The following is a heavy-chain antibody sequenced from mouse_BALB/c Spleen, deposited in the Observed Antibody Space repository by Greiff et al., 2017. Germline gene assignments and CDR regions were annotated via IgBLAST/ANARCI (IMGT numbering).Heavy chain of an antibody. J-gene: IGHJ2*01. Sequence: EVKLMESGGGLVKLGGSLKLSCAASGFTFSSYYMSWVRQTPEKRLELVAAINSNGGSTYYPDTVKGRFTISRDNTKNTLYLQMSSLKSEDTALYYCARLDGNYDFDYWGQGTTLTVSS. CDR2: INSNGGST. CDR3: ARLDGNYDFDY. D-gene: IGHD2-1*01. V-gene: IGHV5-6-2*01. CDR1: GFTFSSYY.